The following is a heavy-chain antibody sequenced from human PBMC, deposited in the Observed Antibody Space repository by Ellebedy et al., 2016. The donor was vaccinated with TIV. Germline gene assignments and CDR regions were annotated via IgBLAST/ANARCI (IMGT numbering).Heavy chain of an antibody. CDR2: INPNSGGP. D-gene: IGHD3-22*01. J-gene: IGHJ4*02. CDR3: VRDLTNYGSSSY. Sequence: AASVKVSCKTSGYTFTDYYIHWVRQAPGQGLEWMAWINPNSGGPNYAQKFQGRVTVTRDTSISTAYMELSRLISDDTAVYYCVRDLTNYGSSSYWGQGTLVTVSS. V-gene: IGHV1-2*02. CDR1: GYTFTDYY.